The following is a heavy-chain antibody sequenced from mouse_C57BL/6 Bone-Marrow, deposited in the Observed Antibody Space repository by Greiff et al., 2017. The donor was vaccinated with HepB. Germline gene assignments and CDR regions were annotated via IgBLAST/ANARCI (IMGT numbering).Heavy chain of an antibody. CDR3: ARSFYYGSFYAMDY. CDR1: GYSFTDYN. V-gene: IGHV1-39*01. Sequence: EVQLQQSGPELVKPGASVKISCKASGYSFTDYNMNWVKQSNGKSLEWIGVINPNYGTTSYNQKFKGKATLTVDQSSSTAYKQLNSLTSEDSAVYYCARSFYYGSFYAMDYWGQGTSVTVSS. D-gene: IGHD1-1*01. J-gene: IGHJ4*01. CDR2: INPNYGTT.